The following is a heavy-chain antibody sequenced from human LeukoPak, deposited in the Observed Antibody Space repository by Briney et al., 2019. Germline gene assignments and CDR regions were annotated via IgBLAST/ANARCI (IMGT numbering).Heavy chain of an antibody. Sequence: GGSLRLSCAASGFTFSSYETNWVRQAPGKGLEWVAVISYDGSNKYYADSAKGRFTISRDNAKNSLYLQMNSLRAEDTAIYYCARAGFLITFGGVISWGQGTLVTVSS. CDR3: ARAGFLITFGGVIS. CDR1: GFTFSSYE. V-gene: IGHV3-30*03. D-gene: IGHD3-16*02. J-gene: IGHJ5*02. CDR2: ISYDGSNK.